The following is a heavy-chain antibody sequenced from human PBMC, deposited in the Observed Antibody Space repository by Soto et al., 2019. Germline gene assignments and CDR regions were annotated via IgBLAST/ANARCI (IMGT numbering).Heavy chain of an antibody. CDR3: ARSIAVPCNHIDD. Sequence: SETLSLTCRVSGGSMSGYYWSWIRQAPGKGLEWIGYVYYTGSTNYNPSLQSRVTISVDTSNKQFSLSLRLVTAADTAVYFCARSIAVPCNHIDDWGQRIRVTASS. CDR1: GGSMSGYY. V-gene: IGHV4-59*01. CDR2: VYYTGST. D-gene: IGHD6-6*01. J-gene: IGHJ4*02.